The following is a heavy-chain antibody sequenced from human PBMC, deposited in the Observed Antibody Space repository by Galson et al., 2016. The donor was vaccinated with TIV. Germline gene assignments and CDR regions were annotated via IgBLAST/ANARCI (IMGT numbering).Heavy chain of an antibody. Sequence: ETLSLTCTVSGVSITSSTYYWGWIRQPPGKGLEWIGSVYYNGDTYYNPSLKSRVTISVDTSKNQFSLKLNSVTAADTSIFYCARLGAWSWYFDLWGRGTLVTVSS. J-gene: IGHJ2*01. CDR2: VYYNGDT. D-gene: IGHD3-16*01. V-gene: IGHV4-39*01. CDR1: GVSITSSTYY. CDR3: ARLGAWSWYFDL.